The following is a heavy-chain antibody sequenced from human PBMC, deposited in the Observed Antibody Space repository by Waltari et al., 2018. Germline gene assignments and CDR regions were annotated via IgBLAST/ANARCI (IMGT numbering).Heavy chain of an antibody. V-gene: IGHV1-8*01. CDR1: GYTLPSSA. CDR3: ARVRASADY. J-gene: IGHJ4*02. Sequence: QVQLVQSGAAVKKPGASVKVSCTASGYTLPSSAINWVRQATGQGLEWMGWMNPNSGNTGYAQKFQGRVTMTRNTSISTAYMELSSLRSEDTAVYYCARVRASADYWGQGTLVTVSS. CDR2: MNPNSGNT. D-gene: IGHD1-26*01.